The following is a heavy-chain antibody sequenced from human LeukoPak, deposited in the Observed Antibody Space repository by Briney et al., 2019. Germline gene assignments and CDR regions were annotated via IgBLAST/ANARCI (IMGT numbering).Heavy chain of an antibody. J-gene: IGHJ4*02. D-gene: IGHD1-7*01. CDR3: TRTITGTLDY. V-gene: IGHV1-2*02. Sequence: ASVKVSCKASGYTFTGYYIHGVRQAPGQGLEWMGWINPNSGDTDYAQKFQGRVSMTRDTSISTANMELSRLRSDDTAVYYCTRTITGTLDYWGQGTLVTVSS. CDR2: INPNSGDT. CDR1: GYTFTGYY.